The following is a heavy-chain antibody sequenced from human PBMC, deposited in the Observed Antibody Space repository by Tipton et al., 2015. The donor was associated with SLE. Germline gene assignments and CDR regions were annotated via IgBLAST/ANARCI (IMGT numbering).Heavy chain of an antibody. D-gene: IGHD3/OR15-3a*01. J-gene: IGHJ5*02. V-gene: IGHV4-59*01. CDR2: IYYSGST. CDR1: GDSISSYY. CDR3: ARGDDFWRGGGWFDP. Sequence: GLVKPSETLSLTCTVSGDSISSYYWNWIRQPPGKGLEWIGYIYYSGSTNYNPSLKSRGTISVDTSKNQFSLKLSSVTAADTAVYYCARGDDFWRGGGWFDPWGQGTLVTVSS.